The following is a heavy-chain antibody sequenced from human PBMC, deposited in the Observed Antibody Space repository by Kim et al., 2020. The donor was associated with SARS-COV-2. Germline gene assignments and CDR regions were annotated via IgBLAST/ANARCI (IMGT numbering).Heavy chain of an antibody. CDR1: GFTFSSYA. J-gene: IGHJ4*02. V-gene: IGHV3-23*01. Sequence: GGSLRLSCAASGFTFSSYAMSWVRQAPGKGLEWVSAISGSGGSTYYADSVKGRFTISRDNSKNTLYLQMNSLRAEDTAVYYCARGGLWFGELSFDYWGQRTLVTVSS. CDR3: ARGGLWFGELSFDY. D-gene: IGHD3-10*01. CDR2: ISGSGGST.